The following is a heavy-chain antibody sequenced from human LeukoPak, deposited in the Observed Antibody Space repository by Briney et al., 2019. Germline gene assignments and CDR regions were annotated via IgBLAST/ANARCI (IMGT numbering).Heavy chain of an antibody. V-gene: IGHV3-33*01. D-gene: IGHD1-26*01. Sequence: VRXAPGXGLEWVAVIWRDGSEKHYADSVKGRFTISRDNSKSTLYLEMNSLRAEDTAVYYCAGHGSGTNYFDPLDXXGQXTL. CDR2: IWRDGSEK. J-gene: IGHJ4*02. CDR3: AGHGSGTNYFDPLDX.